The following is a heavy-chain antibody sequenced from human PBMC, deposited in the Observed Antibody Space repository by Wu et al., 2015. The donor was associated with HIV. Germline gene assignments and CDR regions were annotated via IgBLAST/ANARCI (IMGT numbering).Heavy chain of an antibody. D-gene: IGHD6-19*01. CDR3: ARGDSNGWYSFDS. CDR1: GYTFSNYG. CDR2: IINGKA. J-gene: IGHJ4*02. Sequence: QVQLVQSGAEVRKPGSSVKVSCKASGYTFSNYGISWVRQDSAQGLEWMGGIINGKADYARNFQGRITITADESTRTVYMELSRLRYEDTAVYFCARGDSNGWYSFDSWGQGTLVIVSS. V-gene: IGHV1-69*12.